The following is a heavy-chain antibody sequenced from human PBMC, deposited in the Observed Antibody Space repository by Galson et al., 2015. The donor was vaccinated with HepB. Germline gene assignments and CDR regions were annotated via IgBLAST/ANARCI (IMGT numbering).Heavy chain of an antibody. V-gene: IGHV1-18*01. D-gene: IGHD4-17*01. Sequence: SVKVSCKASGYIFTNYGLSWVRQAPGQGLEWMGWISAYNGNTNYAQSFQGRVTMTTDTSTSTAYMELRSLRSDDTAVYYCARDFGMTTRIWFDPWGQGTLVTVSS. CDR1: GYIFTNYG. J-gene: IGHJ5*02. CDR3: ARDFGMTTRIWFDP. CDR2: ISAYNGNT.